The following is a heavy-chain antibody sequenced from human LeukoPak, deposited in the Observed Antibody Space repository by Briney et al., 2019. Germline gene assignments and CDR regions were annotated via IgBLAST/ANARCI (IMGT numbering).Heavy chain of an antibody. CDR2: LNTDGSVT. CDR3: ARDRTVTTNPYYFDY. J-gene: IGHJ4*02. D-gene: IGHD4-17*01. V-gene: IGHV3-74*01. CDR1: GFTFSSYY. Sequence: PGGSLRLSCAASGFTFSSYYMHWVRQAPGKGLVWVSRLNTDGSVTRYADSVKGRFTITRDNAKNTLYLQMNSLTAEDTAVYYCARDRTVTTNPYYFDYWGQGTLVTVSS.